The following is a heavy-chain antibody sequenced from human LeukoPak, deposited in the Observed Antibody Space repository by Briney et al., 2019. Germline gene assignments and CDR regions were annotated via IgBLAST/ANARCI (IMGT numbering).Heavy chain of an antibody. Sequence: PGGSLRLSCAASGFTFSSCSMNWVRQAPGKGLEWVSYISSSSSTIYYADSVKGRFTISRDNAKNSLYLQMNSLRDEDTAVYYCARDVNDYVWGSYRSDAFDIWGQGTMVTVSS. V-gene: IGHV3-48*02. D-gene: IGHD3-16*02. CDR1: GFTFSSCS. CDR2: ISSSSSTI. CDR3: ARDVNDYVWGSYRSDAFDI. J-gene: IGHJ3*02.